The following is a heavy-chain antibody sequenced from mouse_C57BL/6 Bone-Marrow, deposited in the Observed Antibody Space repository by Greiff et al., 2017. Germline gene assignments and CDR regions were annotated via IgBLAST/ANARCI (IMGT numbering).Heavy chain of an antibody. D-gene: IGHD2-2*01. V-gene: IGHV1-82*01. J-gene: IGHJ3*01. CDR3: ARGHGYAFAY. CDR1: GYAFSSSW. CDR2: IYPGDGDT. Sequence: QVQLKESGPELVKPGASVKISCKASGYAFSSSWMNWVKQRPGKGLEWIGRIYPGDGDTNYNGKFKGKATLTADKSSSTAYMQLSSLTAEDSAVYFCARGHGYAFAYWGQGTLVTVSA.